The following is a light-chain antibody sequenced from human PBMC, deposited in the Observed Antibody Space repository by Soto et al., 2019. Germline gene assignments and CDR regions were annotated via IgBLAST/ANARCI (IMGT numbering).Light chain of an antibody. V-gene: IGKV3-15*01. CDR1: QSVSSD. CDR3: QQYNTWHPKMA. J-gene: IGKJ1*01. Sequence: AVAHSPPTLNVFPGETATLSCRASQSVSSDLAWYQQRPGQAPRLLIYGASTRATGIPARFRGSGSGTEFRLTISSLQSEDFATYYCQQYNTWHPKMAFGRGTKVDI. CDR2: GAS.